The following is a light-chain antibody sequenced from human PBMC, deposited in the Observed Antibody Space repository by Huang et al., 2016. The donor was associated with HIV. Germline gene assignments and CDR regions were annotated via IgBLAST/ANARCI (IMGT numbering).Light chain of an antibody. CDR3: QQYDIHPLT. V-gene: IGKV1-8*01. Sequence: IRMTQSPSSLSASTGDRVTITCRANQDINNFLAWYQQRPGCVPKLLIYAASTLQSGVPSRFSGNGSGTDFTLTIGCLHSEDVATYYCQQYDIHPLTFGPGTSVDIK. CDR1: QDINNF. J-gene: IGKJ3*01. CDR2: AAS.